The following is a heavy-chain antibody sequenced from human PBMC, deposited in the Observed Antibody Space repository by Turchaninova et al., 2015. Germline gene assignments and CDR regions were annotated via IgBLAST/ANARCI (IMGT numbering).Heavy chain of an antibody. D-gene: IGHD3-10*01. V-gene: IGHV3-21*01. Sequence: GESGGGLVKPGGSLRLSCAASGFTFTRYSMIWVRQAPGKGLEWVASISPSSSYTFFADSLTGRLTISRDNAKNSLFLQMDSLRAEDTAVYYCARGGAADYSYSYYIDVWGKGTTVTVSS. CDR2: ISPSSSYT. CDR1: GFTFTRYS. J-gene: IGHJ6*03. CDR3: ARGGAADYSYSYYIDV.